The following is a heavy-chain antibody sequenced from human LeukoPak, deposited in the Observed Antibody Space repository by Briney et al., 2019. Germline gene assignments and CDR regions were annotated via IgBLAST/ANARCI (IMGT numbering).Heavy chain of an antibody. V-gene: IGHV3-48*04. Sequence: GGSLRLSCAASGFTFSSYSMNWVRQAPGKGLEWVSYISSSGSTIYYADSVKGRFTISRDNAKNSLYLQMNSLRAEDTAVYYCARNDYVWGSYRYRAFDIWGQGTMVTVSS. CDR1: GFTFSSYS. CDR3: ARNDYVWGSYRYRAFDI. J-gene: IGHJ3*02. CDR2: ISSSGSTI. D-gene: IGHD3-16*02.